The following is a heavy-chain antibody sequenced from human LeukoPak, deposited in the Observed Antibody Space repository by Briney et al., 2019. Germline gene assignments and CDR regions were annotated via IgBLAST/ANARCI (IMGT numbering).Heavy chain of an antibody. D-gene: IGHD2-2*01. CDR1: GYTFTGYY. CDR3: AKEYCSSTSCYESV. CDR2: TNPNSGGT. Sequence: ASVKVSCKASGYTFTGYYMHWVRQAPGQGLEWMGWTNPNSGGTNYAQKFQGRVTMTRDTSISTAYMELSRLRSDDTAVYYCAKEYCSSTSCYESVWGQGTLVTVSS. V-gene: IGHV1-2*02. J-gene: IGHJ4*02.